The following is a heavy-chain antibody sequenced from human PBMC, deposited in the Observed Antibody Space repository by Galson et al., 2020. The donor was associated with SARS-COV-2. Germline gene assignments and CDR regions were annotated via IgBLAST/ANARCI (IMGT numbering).Heavy chain of an antibody. CDR1: GFTFSNSG. V-gene: IGHV3-30*18. Sequence: TGGSLRLSCAASGFTFSNSGMHWVRQAPGKGLAWVAGISYDGSNEYYVDAMEGRFTISRDNSKNTLYLQMNSLRAEDTAVYYCAKDQEYDSSGYLDYWGQGTLVTVSS. CDR2: ISYDGSNE. D-gene: IGHD3-22*01. CDR3: AKDQEYDSSGYLDY. J-gene: IGHJ4*02.